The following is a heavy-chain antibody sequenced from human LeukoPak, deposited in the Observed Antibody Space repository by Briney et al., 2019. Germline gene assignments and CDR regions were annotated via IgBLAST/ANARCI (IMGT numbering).Heavy chain of an antibody. D-gene: IGHD2-2*01. CDR1: GFTFSSYS. V-gene: IGHV3-21*01. J-gene: IGHJ4*02. CDR3: ARDSRHRYCSSTSCPPWIDY. CDR2: ISSSSSYI. Sequence: PGGSLRRSCAASGFTFSSYSMNWVRQAPGKGLEWVSSISSSSSYIYYADSVKGRFTISRDNAKNSLYLQMNSLRAEDTAVYYCARDSRHRYCSSTSCPPWIDYWGQGTLVIVSS.